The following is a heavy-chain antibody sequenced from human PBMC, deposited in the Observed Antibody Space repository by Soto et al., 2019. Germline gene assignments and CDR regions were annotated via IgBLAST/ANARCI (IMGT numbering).Heavy chain of an antibody. CDR1: GYTFTSYG. J-gene: IGHJ4*02. CDR2: ISAYNGNT. D-gene: IGHD3-22*01. V-gene: IGHV1-18*01. Sequence: ASVKVSCKASGYTFTSYGISWVRQAPGQGLEWMGWISAYNGNTNHAQKLQGRVTMTTDTSTSTAYMELRSLRSDDTAVYYCARVLSRYYDSSGVDYWGQGTLVTVSS. CDR3: ARVLSRYYDSSGVDY.